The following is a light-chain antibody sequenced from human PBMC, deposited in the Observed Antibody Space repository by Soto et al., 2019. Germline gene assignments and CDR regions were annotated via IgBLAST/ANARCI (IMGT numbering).Light chain of an antibody. V-gene: IGKV3-15*01. CDR2: GAS. CDR1: QSVSSY. J-gene: IGKJ5*01. CDR3: QQYNNWPGT. Sequence: EIVLTQSPPTLSLSPGERATLSCRASQSVSSYLAWYQQKPGQAPRLLIYGASSRATGIPTRFSGSGSGTEFTLTIDSLQSEDFAIYFCQQYNNWPGTFGGGTRLEI.